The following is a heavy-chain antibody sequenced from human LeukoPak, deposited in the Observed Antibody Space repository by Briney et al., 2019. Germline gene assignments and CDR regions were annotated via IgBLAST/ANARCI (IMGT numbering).Heavy chain of an antibody. CDR2: IYYSGST. V-gene: IGHV4-39*01. CDR3: ARLVCGGGSCPAEFDY. Sequence: SETLSLTCAVYGGSFSGYYWAWIRQPPGKGLEWIGSIYYSGSTYYNPSLKSRVTISIDMSKNQFSLKLSSVTATDTAVYYCARLVCGGGSCPAEFDYWGQGTLVTVSS. CDR1: GGSFSGYY. J-gene: IGHJ4*02. D-gene: IGHD2-15*01.